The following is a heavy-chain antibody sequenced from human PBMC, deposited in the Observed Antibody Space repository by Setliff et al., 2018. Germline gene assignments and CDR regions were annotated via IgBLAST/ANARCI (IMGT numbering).Heavy chain of an antibody. V-gene: IGHV4-34*12. D-gene: IGHD3-10*01. CDR3: ARHATYYYGSGNLPFDS. CDR2: IMPGRDT. Sequence: PLETLSLTCAVYGDSLSGYYWSWIRQSPKKGLEWIGEIMPGRDTLYSPSLESRLTITIDTSKSLFSLKLSSVTAADTAVYYCARHATYYYGSGNLPFDSWGQGTLVTVSS. J-gene: IGHJ4*02. CDR1: GDSLSGYY.